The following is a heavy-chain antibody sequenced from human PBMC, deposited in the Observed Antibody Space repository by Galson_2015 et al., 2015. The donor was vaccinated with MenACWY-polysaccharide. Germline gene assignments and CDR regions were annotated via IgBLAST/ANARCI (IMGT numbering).Heavy chain of an antibody. CDR2: IIPILDAA. CDR3: ARARLRTTTVVTPDYFLDS. V-gene: IGHV1-69*04. Sequence: SVKVSCKASGDTFSSSGVTWVRQAPGQGLEWVGRIIPILDAADSAQRFQGRLTITADKSTSTAYVELSGLRSDDTAVYYCARARLRTTTVVTPDYFLDSWGQGTLVTVSS. D-gene: IGHD2/OR15-2a*01. J-gene: IGHJ4*02. CDR1: GDTFSSSG.